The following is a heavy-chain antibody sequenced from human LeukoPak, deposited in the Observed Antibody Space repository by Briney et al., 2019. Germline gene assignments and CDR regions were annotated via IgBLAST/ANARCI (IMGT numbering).Heavy chain of an antibody. Sequence: PGGSLRLSCAASGFTFTSYAMSWVRQAPGKGLEWVSGVSGSGGTTYYADSVKGRFTISRDNSKNTLYLQMNTLRAEDTAVYYCAKDPRGTTANWFGPWGQGTLVTVSS. CDR1: GFTFTSYA. CDR2: VSGSGGTT. CDR3: AKDPRGTTANWFGP. D-gene: IGHD4-17*01. V-gene: IGHV3-23*01. J-gene: IGHJ5*02.